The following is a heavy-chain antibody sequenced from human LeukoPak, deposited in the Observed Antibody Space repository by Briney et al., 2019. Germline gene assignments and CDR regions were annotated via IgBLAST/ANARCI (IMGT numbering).Heavy chain of an antibody. J-gene: IGHJ4*02. V-gene: IGHV4-38-2*02. CDR2: IYHSGST. CDR3: ARDFPVFESFFDY. CDR1: GYSITSGYY. Sequence: PSETLSLTCTVSGYSITSGYYWGWIRQPPGKGLEWIGSIYHSGSTFYNPSLKSRVTISVDTSKNQFSLKLSSVTAADTAVYYCARDFPVFESFFDYWGQGTLVTVSS. D-gene: IGHD1-14*01.